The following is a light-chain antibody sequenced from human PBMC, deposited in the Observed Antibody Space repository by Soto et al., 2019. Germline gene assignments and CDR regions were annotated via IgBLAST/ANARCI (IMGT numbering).Light chain of an antibody. V-gene: IGKV1-33*01. J-gene: IGKJ5*01. CDR3: QQYDTLPLT. Sequence: DIQMTQSPSSLSASVGDRVTITCQASLDVTNYLNWYQQRPGEAPKLLIYDTSNLQTGVPSRFSGSGSGTDFTFTISSLQPEDVAKYYCQQYDTLPLTFGQGTRLEIK. CDR2: DTS. CDR1: LDVTNY.